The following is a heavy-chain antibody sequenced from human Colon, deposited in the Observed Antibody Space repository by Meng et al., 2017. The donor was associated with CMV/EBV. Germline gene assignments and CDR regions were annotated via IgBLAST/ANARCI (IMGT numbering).Heavy chain of an antibody. J-gene: IGHJ4*02. D-gene: IGHD1-26*01. CDR2: ISSSGSTI. CDR3: ARASSGSYSY. CDR1: GFTFSDYY. V-gene: IGHV3-11*01. Sequence: GESLKISCAASGFTFSDYYMSWIRQAPGKGLEWVSYISSSGSTIYYADSMKGRFTISRDNAKNSLYLQMNSLRAEDTAVYYCARASSGSYSYWGQGTLVTVSS.